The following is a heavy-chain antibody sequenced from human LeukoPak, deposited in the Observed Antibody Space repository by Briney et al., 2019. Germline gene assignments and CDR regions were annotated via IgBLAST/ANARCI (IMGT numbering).Heavy chain of an antibody. V-gene: IGHV1-18*01. J-gene: IGHJ5*02. Sequence: ASVKVSCKASGYTFTDYGISWVRQAPGQGLEWMGWISAYNGNTNYAQKLQGRVTMTTDTSTSTAYMELRSLRSDDTAVYSCARDESFTVTTAAGWFDPWGQGTLVTVSS. CDR1: GYTFTDYG. CDR2: ISAYNGNT. D-gene: IGHD4-17*01. CDR3: ARDESFTVTTAAGWFDP.